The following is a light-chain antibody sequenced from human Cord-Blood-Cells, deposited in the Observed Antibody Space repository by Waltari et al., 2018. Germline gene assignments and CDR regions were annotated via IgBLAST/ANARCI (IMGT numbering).Light chain of an antibody. J-gene: IGKJ5*01. Sequence: DMQMTQSPSSLSASVGHRVTITCRASQSISSYLNWYQQKPGKAPKLLIYAASSLQSGVPSRFSGSGAGTDVTLTISSLQPEDFATYYCQQRYSTPITFGQGTRLDIK. CDR1: QSISSY. V-gene: IGKV1-39*01. CDR3: QQRYSTPIT. CDR2: AAS.